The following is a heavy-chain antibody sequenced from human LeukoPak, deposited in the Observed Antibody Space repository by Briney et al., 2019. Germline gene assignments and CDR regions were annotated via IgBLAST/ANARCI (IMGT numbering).Heavy chain of an antibody. V-gene: IGHV3-30*04. Sequence: PGRPLRLSCAASRFPFSSYSMHGVREAPGKALEGVGVMSKDRTITFYADSVKGRFTISRDNSKNTLYLQINRLRTEHTSVYFCARESYGDFYFDYRGQGTLVTVSS. D-gene: IGHD4-17*01. CDR1: RFPFSSYS. J-gene: IGHJ4*02. CDR3: ARESYGDFYFDY. CDR2: MSKDRTIT.